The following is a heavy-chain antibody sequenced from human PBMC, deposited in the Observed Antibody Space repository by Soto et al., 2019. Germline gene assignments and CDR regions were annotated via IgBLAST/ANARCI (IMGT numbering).Heavy chain of an antibody. Sequence: ASVKVSCKASGYTFTSYGISWVRQAPGQGLEWMGWISAYNGNTNYAQKLQGRVTMTTDTSTSTAYMELRSLRSDDTAVYYCARVRGYDILTGYYRFDYWGQGTLVTVSS. J-gene: IGHJ4*02. CDR1: GYTFTSYG. CDR2: ISAYNGNT. V-gene: IGHV1-18*01. CDR3: ARVRGYDILTGYYRFDY. D-gene: IGHD3-9*01.